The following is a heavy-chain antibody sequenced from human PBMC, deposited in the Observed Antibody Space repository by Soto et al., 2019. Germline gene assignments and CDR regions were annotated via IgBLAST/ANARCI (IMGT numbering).Heavy chain of an antibody. CDR2: IYPLNSDT. CDR1: GYIFTTYW. V-gene: IGHV5-51*01. CDR3: VRPQSSGWYEY. J-gene: IGHJ4*02. Sequence: PVESLKISCKASGYIFTTYWICWCLQMPVKGLEWMAIIYPLNSDTRYNPSFQGQVTISVDKSITTAYLQWSSLKASDTAMYYCVRPQSSGWYEYWGQGTLVTVSS. D-gene: IGHD6-19*01.